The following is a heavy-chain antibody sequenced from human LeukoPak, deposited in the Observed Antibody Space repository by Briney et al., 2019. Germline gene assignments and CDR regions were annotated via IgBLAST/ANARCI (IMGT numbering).Heavy chain of an antibody. D-gene: IGHD3-9*01. CDR1: GFTFSNFW. CDR2: INRDASEK. CDR3: ARERYFDWSPVYYFDY. Sequence: GGSLRLSCAVSGFTFSNFWMNWVRQAPGKGLEWVANINRDASEKYYVDSVRGRFTISRDNAKNSLYLQMNSLRADDTAVYYCARERYFDWSPVYYFDYWGQGTLVTVSS. J-gene: IGHJ4*02. V-gene: IGHV3-7*01.